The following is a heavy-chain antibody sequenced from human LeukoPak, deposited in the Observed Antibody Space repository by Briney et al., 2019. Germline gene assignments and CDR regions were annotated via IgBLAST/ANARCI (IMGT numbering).Heavy chain of an antibody. CDR2: IFASGST. CDR3: VRGWAPRGEKSSFAS. V-gene: IGHV4-4*07. J-gene: IGHJ4*02. D-gene: IGHD3-10*01. Sequence: SETLSLTCTVSGASINSDYWTWVRQVAGKGLEWIGRIFASGSTNYNPYLRSRVTMSVDTSKNQFSLDLSSVTAADTGVYYCVRGWAPRGEKSSFASWGQGTLVTVSS. CDR1: GASINSDY.